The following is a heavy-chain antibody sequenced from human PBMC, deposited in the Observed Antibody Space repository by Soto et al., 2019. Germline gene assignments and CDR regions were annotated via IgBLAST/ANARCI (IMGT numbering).Heavy chain of an antibody. CDR1: RYTFTNFY. Sequence: GPSVKVSCKASRYTFTNFYIHWLRQAPGQGLEWMGIINPSGGSTTYPQKFQGRVTMTRDTSTSTVHMELITLRSEDTAVYYCARSQVGRTLDVWGPGTKVTVSS. CDR3: ARSQVGRTLDV. J-gene: IGHJ6*02. CDR2: INPSGGST. D-gene: IGHD1-26*01. V-gene: IGHV1-46*01.